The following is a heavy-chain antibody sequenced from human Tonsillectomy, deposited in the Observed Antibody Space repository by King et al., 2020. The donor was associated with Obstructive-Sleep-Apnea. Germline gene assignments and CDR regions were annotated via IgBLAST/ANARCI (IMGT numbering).Heavy chain of an antibody. CDR3: AKDSMDYDTLTGPVDY. Sequence: GGGWVQPGGSLRLSCAGSGFTFRSYAMSWVRQAPGKGLEWVSGISGSGGSTYYADSVKGRFTISRDNSKITLYLQMNSLRDGDTAVYYCAKDSMDYDTLTGPVDYWGQGTLVTVSS. D-gene: IGHD3-9*01. CDR1: GFTFRSYA. V-gene: IGHV3-23*01. CDR2: ISGSGGST. J-gene: IGHJ4*02.